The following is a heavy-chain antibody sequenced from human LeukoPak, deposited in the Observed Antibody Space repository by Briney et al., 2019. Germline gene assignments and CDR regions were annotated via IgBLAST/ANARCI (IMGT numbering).Heavy chain of an antibody. CDR3: ARVEEGAIPFDY. V-gene: IGHV3-21*01. CDR2: ISSSSYI. J-gene: IGHJ4*02. D-gene: IGHD1-26*01. Sequence: GGSLRLSCAASGFTFSSYSMNWVRQAPGQGLEWVSSISSSSYIYYADSVKGRFTISRDNAKNSLYLQMNSLRAEDTAVYYCARVEEGAIPFDYWGQGTLVTVSS. CDR1: GFTFSSYS.